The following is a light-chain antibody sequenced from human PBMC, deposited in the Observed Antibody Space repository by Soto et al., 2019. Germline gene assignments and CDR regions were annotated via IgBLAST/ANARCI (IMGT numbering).Light chain of an antibody. Sequence: EIVMTQSPATLSVSPGERATLSCRASQSVSSNLAWYQQKPGQAPRLLIYVASTRATGIPARFSGSGSGTEFTLTISRLQSEDFAVYYCQQYNNWRTFGQGTKV. CDR1: QSVSSN. CDR3: QQYNNWRT. CDR2: VAS. V-gene: IGKV3-15*01. J-gene: IGKJ1*01.